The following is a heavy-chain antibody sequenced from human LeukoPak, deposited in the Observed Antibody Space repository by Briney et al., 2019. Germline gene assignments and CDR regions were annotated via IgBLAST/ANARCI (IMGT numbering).Heavy chain of an antibody. CDR2: ISSSGSTI. J-gene: IGHJ3*02. V-gene: IGHV3-48*03. CDR1: GFTFSSYE. Sequence: GGSLRLSCAASGFTFSSYEMNWVRQAPGKGLEWVSYISSSGSTIYYADSVKGRFTISRDNSKNTLYVQMNSLRTEDTALYYCAKDKLQLGNDAFDIWGQGTMVTVSS. CDR3: AKDKLQLGNDAFDI. D-gene: IGHD6-13*01.